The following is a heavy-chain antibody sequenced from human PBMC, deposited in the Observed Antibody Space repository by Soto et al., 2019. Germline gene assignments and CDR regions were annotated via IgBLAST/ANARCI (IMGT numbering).Heavy chain of an antibody. Sequence: ASVKVSCKASGYTFTSYYMHWVRQAPGQGLEWMGIINPSGGSTSYAQKFQGRVTMTRDTSTSTVYMELSSLRSEDTAVYYFASKTTVGTDYYYYGMDVWGQGTTVTVSS. D-gene: IGHD4-4*01. CDR1: GYTFTSYY. CDR3: ASKTTVGTDYYYYGMDV. CDR2: INPSGGST. J-gene: IGHJ6*02. V-gene: IGHV1-46*01.